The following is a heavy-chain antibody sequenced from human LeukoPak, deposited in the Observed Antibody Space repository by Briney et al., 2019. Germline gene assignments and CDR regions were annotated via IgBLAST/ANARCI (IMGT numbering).Heavy chain of an antibody. CDR1: GYTFTSYD. Sequence: ASVKVSCKASGYTFTSYDINWVRQATGQGLEWMGWMNPNSGNTDYAQKFQGRVTMTRNTSISTAYMELSSLRSEDTAVYYCARGRWVRYFDWLPLDYWGQGTLVTVSS. CDR2: MNPNSGNT. V-gene: IGHV1-8*01. CDR3: ARGRWVRYFDWLPLDY. J-gene: IGHJ4*02. D-gene: IGHD3-9*01.